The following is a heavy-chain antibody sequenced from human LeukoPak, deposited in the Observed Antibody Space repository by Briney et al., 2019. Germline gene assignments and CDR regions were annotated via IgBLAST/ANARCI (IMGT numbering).Heavy chain of an antibody. Sequence: ASVKVSCKASGGTFSSYAISWVRQAPGQGLEWMGGIIPIFGTANYAQKFQGRVTITADESTSTAYMELSSLRSEDTAVYYCAESITIFGVVLDSWFDPWGQGTLVTVCS. CDR1: GGTFSSYA. J-gene: IGHJ5*02. CDR3: AESITIFGVVLDSWFDP. CDR2: IIPIFGTA. D-gene: IGHD3-3*01. V-gene: IGHV1-69*13.